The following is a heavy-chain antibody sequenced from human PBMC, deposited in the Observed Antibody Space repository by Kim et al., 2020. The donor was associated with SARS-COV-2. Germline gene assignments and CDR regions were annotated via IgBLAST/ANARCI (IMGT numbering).Heavy chain of an antibody. CDR2: ISYDGSNQ. CDR3: ARVALPGAFDS. J-gene: IGHJ4*02. D-gene: IGHD6-19*01. Sequence: GGSLRLSCAGSGFTLSTFAIHWVRQAPGKGLEWVAVISYDGSNQHYADSVRGRFIISRDNSKNTVHLEMNSLRPEDTAIFYCARVALPGAFDSWGLGTLVTVSS. CDR1: GFTLSTFA. V-gene: IGHV3-30*04.